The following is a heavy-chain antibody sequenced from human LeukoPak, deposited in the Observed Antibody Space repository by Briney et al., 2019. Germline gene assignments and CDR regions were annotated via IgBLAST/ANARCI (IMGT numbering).Heavy chain of an antibody. J-gene: IGHJ4*02. CDR2: ITSTAHGGTT. V-gene: IGHV3-15*01. CDR3: SEGLDY. CDR1: GFTFSYVW. Sequence: PGGSLRLSCAASGFTFSYVWMSWVRQAPGKGLEWVGRITSTAHGGTTDYAAPVKGRFTISRGDSKDTLYLQMNSLKTEDTAVYFCSEGLDYWGQGTLVTVSS.